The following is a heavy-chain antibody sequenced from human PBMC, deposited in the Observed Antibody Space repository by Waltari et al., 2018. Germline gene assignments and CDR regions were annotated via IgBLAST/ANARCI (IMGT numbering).Heavy chain of an antibody. Sequence: QVTLKESGPVLVKPTETLTLTCTVSGFSLSNARMGVSWIRQPPGKALEWLAHIFSNDEKSYSQSRKRRLTISKETSKSQVVLTMTNMDPVDTATYYCARMIGGDYYDSRNAFDIWGQGTMVTVSS. CDR3: ARMIGGDYYDSRNAFDI. D-gene: IGHD3-22*01. J-gene: IGHJ3*02. CDR1: GFSLSNARMG. CDR2: IFSNDEK. V-gene: IGHV2-26*01.